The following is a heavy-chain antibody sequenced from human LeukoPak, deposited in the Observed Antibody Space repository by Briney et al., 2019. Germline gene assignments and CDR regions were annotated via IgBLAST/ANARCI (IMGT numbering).Heavy chain of an antibody. V-gene: IGHV3-30-3*01. D-gene: IGHD6-19*01. CDR2: ISYDGSNK. CDR3: ARDHLAVAGQENWFDP. CDR1: GFTFSSYA. Sequence: GGSLRLSCAASGFTFSSYAMHWVRQAPGKGLEWVAVISYDGSNKYYADSVKGRFTIFRDNSKNTLYLQMNSLRAEDTAVYYCARDHLAVAGQENWFDPWGQGTLVTVSS. J-gene: IGHJ5*02.